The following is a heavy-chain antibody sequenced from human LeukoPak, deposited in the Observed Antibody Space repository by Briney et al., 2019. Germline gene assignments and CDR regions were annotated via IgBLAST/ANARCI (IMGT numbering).Heavy chain of an antibody. D-gene: IGHD6-19*01. V-gene: IGHV4-59*08. CDR1: GGSLSSYF. Sequence: SETLSLTCSVPGGSLSSYFWSWIRQPPGKGLEWVGYIHSSGSTDYKPSLKSRVTISVDTSKNQFSLKLSSVTAADTAVYYCARHPSAVAGKTFDCWGQGTLVTVSS. CDR2: IHSSGST. CDR3: ARHPSAVAGKTFDC. J-gene: IGHJ4*02.